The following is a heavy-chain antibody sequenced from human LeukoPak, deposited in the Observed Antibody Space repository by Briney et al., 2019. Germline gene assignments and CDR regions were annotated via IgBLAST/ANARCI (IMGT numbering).Heavy chain of an antibody. CDR2: IRYDGSNE. Sequence: GGSLRLSCAASGFTFGSYGMHWVRQAPGKGLEWVAFIRYDGSNENSADSVRGRFTISRDNSKNTLYLQMNSLRAEDTAVYYCAKGACSSTNCFATYYFDYWGQGTLVTVSS. J-gene: IGHJ4*02. CDR3: AKGACSSTNCFATYYFDY. V-gene: IGHV3-30*02. D-gene: IGHD2-2*01. CDR1: GFTFGSYG.